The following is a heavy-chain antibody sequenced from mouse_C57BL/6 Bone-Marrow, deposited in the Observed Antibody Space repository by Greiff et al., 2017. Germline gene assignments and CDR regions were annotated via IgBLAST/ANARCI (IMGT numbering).Heavy chain of an antibody. CDR1: GYTFTSYG. V-gene: IGHV1-81*01. D-gene: IGHD2-2*01. CDR3: AKGDYGYDFCDY. J-gene: IGHJ2*01. Sequence: QVRLQQSGAELARPGASVKLSCKASGYTFTSYGISWVKQRTGQGLEWIGEIYPRSGNTYYNEKFKGKATLTADKSSSTAYMELSSLTSEDSAVYFCAKGDYGYDFCDYWVQGTTLTVSS. CDR2: IYPRSGNT.